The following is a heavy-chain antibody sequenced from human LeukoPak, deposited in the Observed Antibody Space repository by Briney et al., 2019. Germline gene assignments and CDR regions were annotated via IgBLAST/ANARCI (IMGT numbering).Heavy chain of an antibody. J-gene: IGHJ4*02. D-gene: IGHD3-3*01. V-gene: IGHV3-30*02. CDR1: GFTFSSYG. Sequence: GGSLRLSCAASGFTFSSYGMHWVRQAPGKGLEWVAFIRYDGSNKYYADSVKGRFTISRDNSKNTLYLQMNSLRAGDTAVYYCAKDPGDFWSGYYPYYFDYWGQGTLVTVSS. CDR3: AKDPGDFWSGYYPYYFDY. CDR2: IRYDGSNK.